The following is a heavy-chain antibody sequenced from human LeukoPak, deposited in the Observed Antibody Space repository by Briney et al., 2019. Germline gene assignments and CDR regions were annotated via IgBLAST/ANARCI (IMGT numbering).Heavy chain of an antibody. Sequence: ASVKVSCKAPGYTFTGYYMHWGRQAPGQGLEWMGWINPNSGGTNYAQKFQGWVTMTRDTSISTAYMELSRLRSDDTAVYYCARELSPLDYYGSGSYAGLGAFDIWGQGTMVTVSS. D-gene: IGHD3-10*01. V-gene: IGHV1-2*04. CDR2: INPNSGGT. J-gene: IGHJ3*02. CDR1: GYTFTGYY. CDR3: ARELSPLDYYGSGSYAGLGAFDI.